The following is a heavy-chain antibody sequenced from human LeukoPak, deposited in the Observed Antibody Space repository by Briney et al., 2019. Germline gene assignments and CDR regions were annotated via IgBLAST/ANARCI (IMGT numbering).Heavy chain of an antibody. J-gene: IGHJ3*02. Sequence: PGGSLRLSCAASGFTFNTYSMNWVRQAPGKGLEWVSSISSRSSYSYYGDSVRGRFTISRDNAKNSLYLQMNSLRAEDTALYYCAKSRLSGINDAFDIWGQGTMVTVSS. CDR3: AKSRLSGINDAFDI. CDR1: GFTFNTYS. V-gene: IGHV3-21*04. D-gene: IGHD3-3*01. CDR2: ISSRSSYS.